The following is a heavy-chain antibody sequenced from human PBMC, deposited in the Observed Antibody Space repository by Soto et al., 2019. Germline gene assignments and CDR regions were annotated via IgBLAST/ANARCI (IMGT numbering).Heavy chain of an antibody. V-gene: IGHV4-39*01. Sequence: QLQLQESGPGLVKPSETLSLTCTVSVGSVSSSSYYWDWVRQPPGKGLEWIGSVYYSGSTYYNPSLESRVTISVDKSTNQFSLKLMSLSAADTAVYYCGRLEGLATISYYFDYWGQGALVTGSS. CDR3: GRLEGLATISYYFDY. J-gene: IGHJ4*02. CDR1: VGSVSSSSYY. CDR2: VYYSGST. D-gene: IGHD3-9*01.